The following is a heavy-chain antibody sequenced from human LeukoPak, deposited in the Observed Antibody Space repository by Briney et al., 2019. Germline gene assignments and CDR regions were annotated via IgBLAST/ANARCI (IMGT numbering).Heavy chain of an antibody. CDR2: FDPEDGET. V-gene: IGHV1-24*01. CDR3: ATGVAVAGFYYFDY. Sequence: ASVKVSCKVSGYTLTELSMHWVRQAPGKGPEWMGGFDPEDGETIYAQKFQGRVTMTEDTSTDTAYMELSSLRSEDTAVYYCATGVAVAGFYYFDYWGQGTLVTVSS. J-gene: IGHJ4*02. D-gene: IGHD6-19*01. CDR1: GYTLTELS.